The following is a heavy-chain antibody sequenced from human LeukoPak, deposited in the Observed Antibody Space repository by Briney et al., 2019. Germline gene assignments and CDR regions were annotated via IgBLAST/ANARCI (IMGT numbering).Heavy chain of an antibody. V-gene: IGHV4-59*08. CDR2: IYYSGST. Sequence: SETLSLTCTVSGGSISSYYWSWIRKPPAKGLELIGFIYYSGSTSYNPSLKSRVTISVDTSKSQFSLKLSSVIAADTAVYYCARRAYSSGFDYIDYWGQGTLVTVSS. CDR1: GGSISSYY. CDR3: ARRAYSSGFDYIDY. D-gene: IGHD6-19*01. J-gene: IGHJ4*02.